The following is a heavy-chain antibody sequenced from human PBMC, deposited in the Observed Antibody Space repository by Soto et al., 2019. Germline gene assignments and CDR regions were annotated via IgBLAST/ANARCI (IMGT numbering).Heavy chain of an antibody. CDR2: IYSGGST. Sequence: PGGSLRLSCAASGFTVSSNYMSWVRQAPGKGLEWVSVIYSGGSTYYADSVKGRFTISRDNAKNTLCLQMNSLRAEDTAVYYCARSAAAGSFFAYRGLGTLVTGSS. V-gene: IGHV3-53*01. CDR1: GFTVSSNY. D-gene: IGHD6-13*01. CDR3: ARSAAAGSFFAY. J-gene: IGHJ4*02.